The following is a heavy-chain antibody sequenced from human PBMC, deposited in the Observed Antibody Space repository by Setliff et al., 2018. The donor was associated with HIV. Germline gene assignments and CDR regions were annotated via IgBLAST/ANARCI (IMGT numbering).Heavy chain of an antibody. V-gene: IGHV7-4-1*02. D-gene: IGHD4-17*01. CDR1: GYTFINYA. CDR3: ARALYGDYGGDINWFDP. CDR2: INTNTGSP. J-gene: IGHJ5*02. Sequence: ASVKVSCKASGYTFINYAMNWVRQAPGQGLEWMGWINTNTGSPTYDQAFTGRFVFSVDTSVTTAYLQISSLKAEDTAVYYCARALYGDYGGDINWFDPWGQGTLVTVSS.